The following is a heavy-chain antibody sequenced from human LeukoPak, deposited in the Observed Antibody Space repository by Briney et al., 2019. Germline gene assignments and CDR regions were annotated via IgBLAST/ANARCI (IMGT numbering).Heavy chain of an antibody. D-gene: IGHD5-12*01. CDR2: IYYSGST. CDR1: GGSISSGGYY. V-gene: IGHV4-31*03. CDR3: ARSGYDYKTWFDP. Sequence: SETLFLTCTVSGGSISSGGYYWSWIRQHPGKGLEWIGYIYYSGSTYYNPSLKRRVTISVDTSKNQFSLKLSSVPAADTAVYYCARSGYDYKTWFDPWGQGTLVTVSS. J-gene: IGHJ5*02.